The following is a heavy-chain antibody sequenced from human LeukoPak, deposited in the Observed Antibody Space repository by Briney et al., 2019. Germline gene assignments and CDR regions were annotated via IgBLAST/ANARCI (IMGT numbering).Heavy chain of an antibody. D-gene: IGHD5-18*01. Sequence: ASVKVSCKASGYTFTSYGISWVRQAPGQGLEWMGWISAYNGNTNYAQKLQGRVTMTTDTSTSTAYMELRSLRSDDTAVYYCARGRKYTSGYRVTELGSGYSDYWGQGTLVTVSS. CDR2: ISAYNGNT. CDR3: ARGRKYTSGYRVTELGSGYSDY. CDR1: GYTFTSYG. V-gene: IGHV1-18*01. J-gene: IGHJ4*02.